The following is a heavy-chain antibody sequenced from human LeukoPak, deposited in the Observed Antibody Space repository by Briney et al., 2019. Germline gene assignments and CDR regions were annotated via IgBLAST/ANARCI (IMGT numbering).Heavy chain of an antibody. CDR1: GFTFSSYS. J-gene: IGHJ3*02. V-gene: IGHV3-48*01. D-gene: IGHD3-9*01. Sequence: PGGSLRLSCAASGFTFSSYSMNWVRQAPGKGLEWVSYISSSSSTIYYADSVKGRFTISRDNAKNSLYLQMNSLRAEDTAVCYCAREGDYDILTGPVLDAFDIWGQGTMVTVSS. CDR3: AREGDYDILTGPVLDAFDI. CDR2: ISSSSSTI.